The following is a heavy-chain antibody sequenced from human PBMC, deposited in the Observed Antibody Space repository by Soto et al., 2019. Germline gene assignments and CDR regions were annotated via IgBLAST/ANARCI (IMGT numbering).Heavy chain of an antibody. D-gene: IGHD6-6*01. J-gene: IGHJ5*02. Sequence: QVQLVESGGGLVKPGGSLRLSCAASGFTFSDYYMSWIRQAPGKGLEWVSYISSSGSTIYYADSVKGRLTISRDNAKNSLYLQMNSLRAEDTAVYYCARDYFEQLGLPFTTKSAQYNWFDPWGQGTLVTVSS. V-gene: IGHV3-11*01. CDR1: GFTFSDYY. CDR3: ARDYFEQLGLPFTTKSAQYNWFDP. CDR2: ISSSGSTI.